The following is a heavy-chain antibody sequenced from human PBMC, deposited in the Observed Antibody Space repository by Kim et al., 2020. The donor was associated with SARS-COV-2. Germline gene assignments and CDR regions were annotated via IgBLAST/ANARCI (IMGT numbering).Heavy chain of an antibody. CDR3: ARDHGAMALNYFDY. Sequence: GGSLRLSCAASGFTFSSYSMNWVRQAPGKGLEWVSSISSSSSYIYYADSVKGRFTISRDNAKNSLYLQMNSLRAEDTAVYYCARDHGAMALNYFDYWGQGTLVTVSS. V-gene: IGHV3-21*01. J-gene: IGHJ4*02. CDR1: GFTFSSYS. D-gene: IGHD5-18*01. CDR2: ISSSSSYI.